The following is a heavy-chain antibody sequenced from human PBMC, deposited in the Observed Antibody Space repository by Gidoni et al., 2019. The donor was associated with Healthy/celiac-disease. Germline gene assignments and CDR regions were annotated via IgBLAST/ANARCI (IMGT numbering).Heavy chain of an antibody. J-gene: IGHJ4*02. CDR2: ISYDGSNK. V-gene: IGHV3-30-3*01. D-gene: IGHD5-12*01. CDR3: ARDSSGYHDY. Sequence: QVQLVESGGGVVQPGRSLRLSCAASGFTFSSYVMHWVRQAPGKGLEWVAVISYDGSNKYYADSVKGRFTISRDNSKNTLYLQMNSLRAEDTAVYYCARDSSGYHDYWGQGTLVTVSS. CDR1: GFTFSSYV.